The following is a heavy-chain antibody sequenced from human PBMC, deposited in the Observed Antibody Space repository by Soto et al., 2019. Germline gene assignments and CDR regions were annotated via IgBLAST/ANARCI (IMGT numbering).Heavy chain of an antibody. D-gene: IGHD4-4*01. V-gene: IGHV1-69*13. Sequence: GASVKVSCKASGGTFSSYAISWVRQAPGQGPEWMGGIIPIFGTANYAQKFQGRVTITADESTSTAYMELSSLRSEDTAVYYCASKRTVTTFYYYYGMDVWGQGTTVTVSS. CDR2: IIPIFGTA. CDR1: GGTFSSYA. CDR3: ASKRTVTTFYYYYGMDV. J-gene: IGHJ6*02.